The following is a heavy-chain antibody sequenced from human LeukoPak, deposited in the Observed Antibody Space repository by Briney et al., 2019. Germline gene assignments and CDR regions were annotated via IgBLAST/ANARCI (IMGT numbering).Heavy chain of an antibody. Sequence: SVKVSCKASGGTFSSYAISWVRQAPGLGLEWMGGIIPIFGTANYAQKFQGRVTITTDESTSTAYMELSSLRSEDTAVYYCARAVGVLRNWFDPWGQGTLVTVSS. J-gene: IGHJ5*02. CDR3: ARAVGVLRNWFDP. V-gene: IGHV1-69*05. CDR1: GGTFSSYA. D-gene: IGHD4/OR15-4a*01. CDR2: IIPIFGTA.